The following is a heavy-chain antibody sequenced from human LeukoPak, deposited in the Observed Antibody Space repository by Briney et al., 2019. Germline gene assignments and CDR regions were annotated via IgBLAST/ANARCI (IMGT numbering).Heavy chain of an antibody. CDR2: INPNIGVT. CDR3: TRSGPVDAFDL. CDR1: GYTFTAYY. V-gene: IGHV1-2*02. Sequence: ASVKVSCKASGYTFTAYYVHWVHRPPGKGLKWMGWINPNIGVTNYAQNFQGRVTMTRDTSISTAYMDLSRLRSDDTAMYYCTRSGPVDAFDLWGQGTMVTVSS. J-gene: IGHJ3*01. D-gene: IGHD3-10*01.